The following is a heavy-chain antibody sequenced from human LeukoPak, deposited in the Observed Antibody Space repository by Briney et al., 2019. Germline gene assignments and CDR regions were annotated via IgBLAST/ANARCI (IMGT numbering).Heavy chain of an antibody. Sequence: ASVKVSCKASGYTFIDYYMHWVRQAPGQGLEWMGWINPNSGGTNYAQKFQGRVTMTRDTSISTAYMELSRLRSDDTAVYYCATPGGLDSNYIFDYWGQGTLVTVSS. J-gene: IGHJ4*02. CDR1: GYTFIDYY. CDR3: ATPGGLDSNYIFDY. D-gene: IGHD4-11*01. CDR2: INPNSGGT. V-gene: IGHV1-2*02.